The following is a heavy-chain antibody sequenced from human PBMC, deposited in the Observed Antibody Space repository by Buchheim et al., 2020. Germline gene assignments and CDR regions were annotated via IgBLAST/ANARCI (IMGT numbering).Heavy chain of an antibody. CDR3: AKGLLWFGELLSYYYYYGMDV. CDR1: GFTFSSYG. Sequence: QVQLVESGGGVVQPGRSLRLSCAASGFTFSSYGMHWVRQAPGKGLEWVAVISYDGSNKYYADSVKGRFTISRDNSKNTLYLQMNSLRAEETAVYYCAKGLLWFGELLSYYYYYGMDVWGQGTT. V-gene: IGHV3-30*18. CDR2: ISYDGSNK. D-gene: IGHD3-10*01. J-gene: IGHJ6*02.